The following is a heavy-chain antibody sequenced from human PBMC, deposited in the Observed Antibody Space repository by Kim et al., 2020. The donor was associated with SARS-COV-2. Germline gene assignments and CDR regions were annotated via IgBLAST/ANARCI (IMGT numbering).Heavy chain of an antibody. CDR3: ARDQTENYKAGFQH. V-gene: IGHV3-11*01. CDR1: EFTFSDYY. J-gene: IGHJ1*01. CDR2: ISSSGTTI. D-gene: IGHD1-1*01. Sequence: GGSLRLSCAASEFTFSDYYMSWIRQAPGKGLEWVSYISSSGTTIYYADSVKGRFTISRDNAKNSLYLQMNSLRAEDTAVYYCARDQTENYKAGFQHWGQGTLVTVSS.